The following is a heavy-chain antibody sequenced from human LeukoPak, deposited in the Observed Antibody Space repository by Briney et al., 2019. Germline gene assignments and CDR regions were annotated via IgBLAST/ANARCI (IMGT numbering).Heavy chain of an antibody. CDR2: ISYDGSNK. J-gene: IGHJ6*02. CDR3: ARDGRHSYYDILTGYYYYYGMDV. V-gene: IGHV3-30-3*01. Sequence: PGGSLRLSCAASGFTFRSYAMHWVRQAPGKGLEWVAVISYDGSNKYYADSVKGRFTISRDNSKNTLYLQMNSLRAEDTAVYYCARDGRHSYYDILTGYYYYYGMDVWGQGTTVTVSS. CDR1: GFTFRSYA. D-gene: IGHD3-9*01.